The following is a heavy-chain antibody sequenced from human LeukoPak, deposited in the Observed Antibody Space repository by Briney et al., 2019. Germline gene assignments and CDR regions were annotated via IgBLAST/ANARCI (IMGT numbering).Heavy chain of an antibody. V-gene: IGHV3-30*04. D-gene: IGHD3-22*01. CDR1: GFTVSSYA. CDR2: ISYDGSNK. CDR3: ARTYDSTGHHISDY. J-gene: IGHJ4*02. Sequence: PGRSLRLSCVVSGFTVSSYAMHWVRQAPGKGLEWVAVISYDGSNKYYADSVKGRFTISRDNSKNTLFLQMNSLRAEDTAVYYCARTYDSTGHHISDYWGQGTLVTVSS.